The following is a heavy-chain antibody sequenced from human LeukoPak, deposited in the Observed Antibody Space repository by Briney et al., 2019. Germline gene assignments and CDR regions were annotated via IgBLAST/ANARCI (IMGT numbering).Heavy chain of an antibody. J-gene: IGHJ4*02. D-gene: IGHD1-26*01. CDR1: GGSISSGSYY. Sequence: SQTLSLTCTVSGGSISSGSYYWSWIRQPAGKGLEWIGRIYTSGSTNYNPSLKRRVTISVATSKNQFSLKLSSVTAADTAVYYCATNDGSGSYYGGGDYWGQGTLATVSS. CDR3: ATNDGSGSYYGGGDY. CDR2: IYTSGST. V-gene: IGHV4-61*02.